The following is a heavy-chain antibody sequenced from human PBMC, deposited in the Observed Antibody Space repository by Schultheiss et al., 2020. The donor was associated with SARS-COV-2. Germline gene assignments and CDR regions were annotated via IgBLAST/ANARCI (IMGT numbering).Heavy chain of an antibody. CDR2: INHSGST. CDR3: ARGGGSYLYWFDP. J-gene: IGHJ5*02. Sequence: SETLSLTCAVYGGSFSGYYWSWIRQPPGKGLEWIGEINHSGSTYYNPSLKSRVTISVDKSKNQFSLKLSSVTAADTAVYYCARGGGSYLYWFDPWGQGTLVTVSS. CDR1: GGSFSGYY. D-gene: IGHD1-26*01. V-gene: IGHV4-34*01.